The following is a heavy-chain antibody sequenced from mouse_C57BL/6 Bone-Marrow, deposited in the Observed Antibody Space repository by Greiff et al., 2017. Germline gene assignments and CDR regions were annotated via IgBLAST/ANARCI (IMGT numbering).Heavy chain of an antibody. Sequence: QVQLKESGAELVRPGASVKLSCKASGYTFTDYYINWVKQRPGQGLEWIARIYPGSGNTYYNEKFKGKATLTAEKSSSTAYMQLSSLTSEDSAVYFCARNYYWAYWGQGTLVTVSA. D-gene: IGHD1-1*01. CDR3: ARNYYWAY. CDR2: IYPGSGNT. CDR1: GYTFTDYY. V-gene: IGHV1-76*01. J-gene: IGHJ3*01.